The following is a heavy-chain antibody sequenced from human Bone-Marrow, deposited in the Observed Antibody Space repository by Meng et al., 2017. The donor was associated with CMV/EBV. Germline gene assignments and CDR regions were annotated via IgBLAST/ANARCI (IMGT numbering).Heavy chain of an antibody. V-gene: IGHV1-2*02. J-gene: IGHJ4*02. D-gene: IGHD2-2*01. CDR1: DYTFTSYG. CDR3: ARSGMVVVPAAH. CDR2: ISAYSGGT. Sequence: ASVKVSCKASDYTFTSYGISWVRQAPGQGLEWMGWISAYSGGTNYAQKFQSRVTMTRDTSISTAYMELSRLRSDDTAVYYCARSGMVVVPAAHWGQGTLVTVSS.